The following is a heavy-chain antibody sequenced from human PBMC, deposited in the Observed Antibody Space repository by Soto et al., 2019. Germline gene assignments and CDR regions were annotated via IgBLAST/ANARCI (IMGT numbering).Heavy chain of an antibody. CDR3: AKDRLAGGFDY. V-gene: IGHV3-23*01. CDR2: VSATAGTT. CDR1: GGTCINYA. D-gene: IGHD3-16*01. Sequence: VLFLRLSCAAAGGTCINYAISCVRQAPGKGLEWVSLVSATAGTTYYTDSVKGRFTISRDNSRNTVYLQMNSLRADDTAVYYCAKDRLAGGFDYWGQGTLVTVSS. J-gene: IGHJ4*02.